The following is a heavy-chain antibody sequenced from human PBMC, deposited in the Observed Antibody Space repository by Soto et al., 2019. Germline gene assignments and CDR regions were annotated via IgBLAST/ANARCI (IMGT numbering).Heavy chain of an antibody. CDR2: IIPIFGIA. CDR3: AREDRDRETGLVPAAIDGMDV. Sequence: ASVKVSCKASGGTFSRYSITWVRQAPGRGLEWIGRIIPIFGIASYAQKFQGRVTITADESTSTAYMELSSLRSDDTAVYYCAREDRDRETGLVPAAIDGMDVWGQGTTVTVSS. D-gene: IGHD2-2*01. CDR1: GGTFSRYS. V-gene: IGHV1-69*13. J-gene: IGHJ6*02.